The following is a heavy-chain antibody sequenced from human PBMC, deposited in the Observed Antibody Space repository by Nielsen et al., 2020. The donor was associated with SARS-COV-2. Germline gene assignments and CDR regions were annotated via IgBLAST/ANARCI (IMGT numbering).Heavy chain of an antibody. CDR3: ARQQLGHQVYYYYYGMDV. V-gene: IGHV1-69*13. J-gene: IGHJ6*02. CDR1: GGTFSSYA. D-gene: IGHD6-13*01. Sequence: SSVNVSCKASGGTFSSYAISWVRQAPGQGLEWMGGIIPIFGTANYAQKFQGRVTITADESTSTAYMELSSLRSEDTAVYYCARQQLGHQVYYYYYGMDVWGQGTTVTVSS. CDR2: IIPIFGTA.